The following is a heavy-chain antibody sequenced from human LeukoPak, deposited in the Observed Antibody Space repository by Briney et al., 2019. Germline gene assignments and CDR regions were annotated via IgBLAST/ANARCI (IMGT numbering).Heavy chain of an antibody. CDR3: TRVGYIDEGIDY. CDR2: IKQDGSKK. J-gene: IGHJ4*02. Sequence: GGSLRLSCAASGFIFNNYWMNWVRQAPGKGLEWVANIKQDGSKKSYVDSVKGRFTISRDNAKNSLYLQMNSLRAEDTAIYYCTRVGYIDEGIDYWGQGTLVTVSS. CDR1: GFIFNNYW. D-gene: IGHD5-24*01. V-gene: IGHV3-7*04.